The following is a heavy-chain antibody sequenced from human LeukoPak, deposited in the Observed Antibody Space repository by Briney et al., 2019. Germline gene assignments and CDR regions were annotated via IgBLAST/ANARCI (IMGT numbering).Heavy chain of an antibody. V-gene: IGHV4-61*02. CDR2: IYTSGST. J-gene: IGHJ4*02. CDR1: GGSISSGSYY. Sequence: SETLSLTCTVSGGSISSGSYYWSWIRQPAGKGLEWIGRIYTSGSTNYNPSLKSRVTTSVDTSKNQFSLKLSSVTAADTAVYYCARDVGGVDYWGQGTLVTVSS. D-gene: IGHD3-10*01. CDR3: ARDVGGVDY.